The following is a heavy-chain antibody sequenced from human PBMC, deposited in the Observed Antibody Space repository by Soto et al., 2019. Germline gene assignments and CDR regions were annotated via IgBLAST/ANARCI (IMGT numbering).Heavy chain of an antibody. D-gene: IGHD2-15*01. Sequence: PGGSLRLSCAASVFTFSIYWMHWVRQAPGKGLVWVSRINSDGSSTSYADSVKGRSTISRDNAKNTLYLQMNSLRAEDTAVYYCARGKYCSGGSCYLNWFDPWGQGTLVTVSS. CDR2: INSDGSST. J-gene: IGHJ5*02. V-gene: IGHV3-74*01. CDR1: VFTFSIYW. CDR3: ARGKYCSGGSCYLNWFDP.